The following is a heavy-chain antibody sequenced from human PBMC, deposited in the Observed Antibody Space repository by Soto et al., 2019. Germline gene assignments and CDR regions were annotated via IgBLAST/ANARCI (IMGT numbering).Heavy chain of an antibody. CDR3: ARGGSGSWGYYYYYYMDV. V-gene: IGHV4-59*08. CDR2: IYYSGST. J-gene: IGHJ6*03. CDR1: GGSISSYY. Sequence: QVQLQESGPGLVKPSETLSLTCTVSGGSISSYYWSWIRQPPGKGLEWIGYIYYSGSTNYNTSLKSRVTISVDTSKHQFSLKLSSVTAADTAVYYCARGGSGSWGYYYYYYMDVWGKGTTVTVSS. D-gene: IGHD3-10*01.